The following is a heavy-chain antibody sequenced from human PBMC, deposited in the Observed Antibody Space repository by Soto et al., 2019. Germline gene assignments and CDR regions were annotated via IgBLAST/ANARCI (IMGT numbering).Heavy chain of an antibody. Sequence: QVQLVESGGGVVQPGRSLRLSCAASGFTFSSYAMHWVRQAPGKGLEWVAVISYDGSNKYYADSVKGRFTISRDNSKNTLYLQMNSLRAEDTAVYYCARDRIIMIVVVITTFFLYYFDYWGQGTLVTVSS. D-gene: IGHD3-22*01. J-gene: IGHJ4*02. CDR2: ISYDGSNK. V-gene: IGHV3-30-3*01. CDR1: GFTFSSYA. CDR3: ARDRIIMIVVVITTFFLYYFDY.